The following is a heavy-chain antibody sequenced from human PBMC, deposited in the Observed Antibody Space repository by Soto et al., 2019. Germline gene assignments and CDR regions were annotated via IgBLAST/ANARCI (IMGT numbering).Heavy chain of an antibody. CDR3: TKQKGDSGTYHGVEA. J-gene: IGHJ6*02. Sequence: PSHTDTVTWVISGDSVSSHSAASNWIWQSPSRGLEWLGRAYYRSQWYYDSAVSLRSRITVIPDTSTYQFSLQLNSVTPADTAVYYCTKQKGDSGTYHGVEAGCQGPTVTVP. D-gene: IGHD1-26*01. CDR1: GDSVSSHSAA. V-gene: IGHV6-1*01. CDR2: AYYRSQWYY.